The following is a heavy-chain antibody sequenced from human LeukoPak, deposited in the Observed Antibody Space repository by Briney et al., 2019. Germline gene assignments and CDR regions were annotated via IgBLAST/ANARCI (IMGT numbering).Heavy chain of an antibody. D-gene: IGHD2-2*01. V-gene: IGHV4-59*01. J-gene: IGHJ1*01. CDR1: GGSISSYY. Sequence: SETLSLTCTVSGGSISSYYWSWIRQPPGKGLEWIGYIYYSGSTNYKPSLKSRVTISVDTSKNQFSLKLSSVTAPDTAVYCCARGSTSDPYFQHWGQGTLVTVSS. CDR2: IYYSGST. CDR3: ARGSTSDPYFQH.